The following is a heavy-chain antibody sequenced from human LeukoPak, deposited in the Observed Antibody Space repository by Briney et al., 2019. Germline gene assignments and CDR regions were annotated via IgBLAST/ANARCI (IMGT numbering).Heavy chain of an antibody. CDR2: VSSSSSYT. D-gene: IGHD6-13*01. CDR1: GLTLSGYS. J-gene: IGHJ4*02. CDR3: ARDSEEGMDY. Sequence: GGSLRLSCAASGLTLSGYSVNWVRQAPGKGLEWVSLVSSSSSYTYYADSVMGRFTISRDKARNSVFLQMDSLRAEDTAVYYCARDSEEGMDYWGQGTLVTVSS. V-gene: IGHV3-21*01.